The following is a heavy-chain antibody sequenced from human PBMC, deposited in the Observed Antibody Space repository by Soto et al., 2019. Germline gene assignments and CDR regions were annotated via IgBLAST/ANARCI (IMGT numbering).Heavy chain of an antibody. V-gene: IGHV3-30-3*01. CDR3: ATDNFSYNTSRSYLRS. D-gene: IGHD1-26*01. J-gene: IGHJ5*02. CDR1: GFTFSSYA. CDR2: ISYDGSNK. Sequence: QVQLVESGGGVVQPGRSLRLSCEASGFTFSSYAVYWVRQAPGKGLEWVASISYDGSNKYYADSVKGRFTISRDNSKNTLYLQVSSLRAEDTAVYHCATDNFSYNTSRSYLRSWGQGTLVTVSS.